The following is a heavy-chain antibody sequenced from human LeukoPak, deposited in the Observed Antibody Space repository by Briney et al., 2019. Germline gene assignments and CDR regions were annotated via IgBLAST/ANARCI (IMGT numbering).Heavy chain of an antibody. CDR3: ARGSNSGSYRRRLGDY. J-gene: IGHJ4*02. CDR1: GGSFSGYY. D-gene: IGHD1-26*01. Sequence: NPSETLSLTCAVYGGSFSGYYWSWIRQPPGKGLEWIGEINHSGSTNYNPSLKSRVTISVDTSKNQFSLKLSSVTAADTAVYYCARGSNSGSYRRRLGDYWGQGTLVTVSS. CDR2: INHSGST. V-gene: IGHV4-34*01.